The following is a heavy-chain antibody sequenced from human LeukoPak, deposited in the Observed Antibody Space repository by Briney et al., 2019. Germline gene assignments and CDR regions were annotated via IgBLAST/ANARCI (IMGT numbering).Heavy chain of an antibody. CDR1: GFTFSSYG. J-gene: IGHJ3*02. D-gene: IGHD3-22*01. CDR2: ISGSGGST. CDR3: AKDPQDSSGYYYLSAFDI. V-gene: IGHV3-23*01. Sequence: GGSLRLSCAASGFTFSSYGMSWVRQAPGKGLEWVSAISGSGGSTYYADSVKGRFTISRDNSKNTLYLQMNSLRAEDTAVYYCAKDPQDSSGYYYLSAFDIWGQGTMVTVSS.